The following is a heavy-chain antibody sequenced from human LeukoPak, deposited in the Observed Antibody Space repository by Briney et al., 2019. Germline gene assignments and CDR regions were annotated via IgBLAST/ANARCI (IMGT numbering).Heavy chain of an antibody. CDR1: GFTFSTYW. CDR3: VGGSYSGNCYYFDY. V-gene: IGHV3-7*01. D-gene: IGHD1-26*01. J-gene: IGHJ4*02. CDR2: IKRDGSEK. Sequence: PGGSLRLSCAASGFTFSTYWMTWVRQAPGKGLEWVANIKRDGSEKYYVDSVKGRFTISRDNAKNSLYLLMNSLRAEDKAVYYCVGGSYSGNCYYFDYWGQGTLVTVSS.